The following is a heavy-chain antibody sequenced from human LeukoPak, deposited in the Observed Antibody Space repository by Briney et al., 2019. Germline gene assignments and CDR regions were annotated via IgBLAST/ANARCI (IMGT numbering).Heavy chain of an antibody. D-gene: IGHD5-12*01. CDR3: ARDAGGYEDY. CDR1: RGSISNYW. V-gene: IGHV4-4*07. CDR2: VYPSGTT. J-gene: IGHJ4*02. Sequence: SETLSLTCTVSRGSISNYWWSWIRQAAGKGLEWIGRVYPSGTTHYNPSLRSRVTLSVDTSKNQFSLKLSSLTAADTAVYYCARDAGGYEDYWGQGTLVTVSS.